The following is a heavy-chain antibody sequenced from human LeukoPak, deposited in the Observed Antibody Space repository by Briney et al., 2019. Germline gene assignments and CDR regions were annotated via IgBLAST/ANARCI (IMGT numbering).Heavy chain of an antibody. CDR3: TRVSALKWFGDLGAKHGMDV. V-gene: IGHV1-24*01. CDR2: FDPEDGET. D-gene: IGHD3-10*01. Sequence: ASVKVSCKVSGYTLTELSMHWVRQAPGKGLEWMGGFDPEDGETIYAQKFQGRVTMTTDTSTSTAYMELMSLTSDDTAVYFCTRVSALKWFGDLGAKHGMDVWGQGTTVTVSS. CDR1: GYTLTELS. J-gene: IGHJ6*02.